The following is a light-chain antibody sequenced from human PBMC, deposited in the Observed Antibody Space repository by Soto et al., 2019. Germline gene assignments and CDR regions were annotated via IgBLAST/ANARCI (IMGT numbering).Light chain of an antibody. Sequence: DIQMTQSPSTLSASVGDSVTITCRASRSVSSWLAWYQQKPGKAPKLLIYDVTNLGDGVPSRFSGSGSGTEFTLTIGSLQPDDFATYYCQHYNSFSELTFGGGTKVEIK. J-gene: IGKJ4*01. CDR3: QHYNSFSELT. CDR2: DVT. V-gene: IGKV1-5*01. CDR1: RSVSSW.